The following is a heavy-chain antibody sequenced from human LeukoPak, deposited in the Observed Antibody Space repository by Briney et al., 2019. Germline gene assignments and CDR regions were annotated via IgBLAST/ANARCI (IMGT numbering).Heavy chain of an antibody. D-gene: IGHD2/OR15-2a*01. CDR1: GGSISSYY. Sequence: SETLSLTCTVSGGSISSYYWSWIRQPPGKGLEWIGYIYYSGSTNYNPSLKSRVTISVDTSKNQFSLKLSSVTAADTAVYYCARSNYYYYGMDVWGQGTTVTVSS. V-gene: IGHV4-59*08. CDR2: IYYSGST. CDR3: ARSNYYYYGMDV. J-gene: IGHJ6*02.